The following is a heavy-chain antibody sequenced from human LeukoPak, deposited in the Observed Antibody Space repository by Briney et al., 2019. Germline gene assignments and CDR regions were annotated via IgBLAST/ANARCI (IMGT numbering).Heavy chain of an antibody. Sequence: ASVKVSYKASGGTFSSYAINWVQQAPGQGLEWMGGIIPIFGTSNYAQKFQGRVTITADESTSTAYMELSSLRSEDTAVYYCARDRRQQLENWFDPWGQGTLVTVSS. J-gene: IGHJ5*02. CDR3: ARDRRQQLENWFDP. D-gene: IGHD6-13*01. CDR2: IIPIFGTS. CDR1: GGTFSSYA. V-gene: IGHV1-69*13.